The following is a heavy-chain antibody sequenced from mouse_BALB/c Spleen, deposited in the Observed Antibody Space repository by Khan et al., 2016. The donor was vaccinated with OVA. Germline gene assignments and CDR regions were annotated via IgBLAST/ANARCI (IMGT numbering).Heavy chain of an antibody. V-gene: IGHV14-3*02. Sequence: VQLKESGAELVKPGASVKLSCTASGFNIKDTYMHWVKQRPEQGLEWIGRIDPANGNTKYDPKFQGKATLTADTSSNTAYLQLSSLTSEDTAVYYCAREYWDVFAYWGQGTLVTVSA. J-gene: IGHJ3*01. D-gene: IGHD4-1*01. CDR1: GFNIKDTY. CDR2: IDPANGNT. CDR3: AREYWDVFAY.